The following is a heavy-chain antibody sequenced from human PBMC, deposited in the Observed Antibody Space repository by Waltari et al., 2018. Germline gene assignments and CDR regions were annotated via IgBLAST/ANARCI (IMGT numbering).Heavy chain of an antibody. CDR2: IFPSDSDT. D-gene: IGHD6-6*01. Sequence: EVQLVQSGAEVKKPAESLKISCKGSVYIFTTYWIGWVRQMPGKGLEWMGIIFPSDSDTRYNPSFQGQVTISADKSINTAYLQWRSLKASDTAMYYCARHGSIGARQNWFDPWGQGTVVTVSS. V-gene: IGHV5-51*01. CDR1: VYIFTTYW. J-gene: IGHJ5*02. CDR3: ARHGSIGARQNWFDP.